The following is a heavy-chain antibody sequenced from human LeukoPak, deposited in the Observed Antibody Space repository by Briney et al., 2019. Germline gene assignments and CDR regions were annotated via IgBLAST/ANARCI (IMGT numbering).Heavy chain of an antibody. CDR1: GGSISSYY. CDR3: ARHHLYLSYGYGTWFDP. Sequence: SETLSLTCTVSGGSISSYYWSWIRQPPGKGLEWIGYIYNSGNINYNPSLKSRVTMSLDTSKNQISLKLSSVTAADTAVYYCARHHLYLSYGYGTWFDPWGQGTLVTVSS. D-gene: IGHD3-16*01. CDR2: IYNSGNI. V-gene: IGHV4-59*08. J-gene: IGHJ5*02.